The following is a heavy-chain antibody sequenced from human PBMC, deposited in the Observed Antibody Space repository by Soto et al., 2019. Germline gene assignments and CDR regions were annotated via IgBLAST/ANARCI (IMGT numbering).Heavy chain of an antibody. CDR2: ISSSSSTI. CDR1: GFTFSSYS. CDR3: AREEVRYYDSSGYYYAMNAFDI. J-gene: IGHJ3*02. V-gene: IGHV3-48*02. Sequence: PGGSLRLSCAASGFTFSSYSMNWVRQAPGKGLEWVSYISSSSSTIYYADSVKGRFTISRDNAKNSLYLQMNSLRDEDTAVYYCAREEVRYYDSSGYYYAMNAFDIWGQGTMVTVSS. D-gene: IGHD3-22*01.